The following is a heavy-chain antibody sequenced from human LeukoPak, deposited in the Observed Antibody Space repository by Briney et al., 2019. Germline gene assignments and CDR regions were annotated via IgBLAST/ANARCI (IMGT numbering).Heavy chain of an antibody. CDR2: INHSGYT. CDR3: TRAVAGHPD. V-gene: IGHV4-34*01. Sequence: SETLSLTCGVSGVPFSNYYWSWVRQSPTQGLEWLGEINHSGYTNDNPSLKSRVDMSIDTSKNQFSLKLTSVTAADAGVYYCTRAVAGHPDWGQGTLVTVSS. J-gene: IGHJ4*02. CDR1: GVPFSNYY. D-gene: IGHD6-19*01.